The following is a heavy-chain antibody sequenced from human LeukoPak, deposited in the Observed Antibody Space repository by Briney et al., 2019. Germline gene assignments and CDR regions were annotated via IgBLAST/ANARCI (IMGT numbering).Heavy chain of an antibody. Sequence: GGSLRLSCAASGFSFSTYWMHWVRQAPGKGLEWVANIKEDGSEKSSADSVKGRFTISRDNAKTSVYLQMNSLRAEDTAVYYCSRGANWVDFDTWGQGTMVTVSS. CDR3: SRGANWVDFDT. CDR1: GFSFSTYW. D-gene: IGHD2-15*01. V-gene: IGHV3-7*04. CDR2: IKEDGSEK. J-gene: IGHJ3*02.